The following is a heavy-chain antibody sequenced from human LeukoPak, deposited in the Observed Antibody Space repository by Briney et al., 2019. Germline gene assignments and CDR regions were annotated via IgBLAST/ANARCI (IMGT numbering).Heavy chain of an antibody. V-gene: IGHV3-11*01. Sequence: PGGSLRLSCAASGFTFSDYYMSWIRQAPGKGLEWLSYISSSGSTIYYADSVKGRFTISRGNAKNSLYLQMNSLRAEDTAVYYCARVPAEYTAMVSFDYWGQGTLVTVSS. J-gene: IGHJ4*02. CDR3: ARVPAEYTAMVSFDY. CDR2: ISSSGSTI. CDR1: GFTFSDYY. D-gene: IGHD5-18*01.